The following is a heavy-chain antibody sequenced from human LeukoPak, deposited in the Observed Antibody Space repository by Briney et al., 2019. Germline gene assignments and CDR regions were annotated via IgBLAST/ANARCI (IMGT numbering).Heavy chain of an antibody. CDR2: INPSDGAT. Sequence: ASVKVSCKASGFTFTMYYFHWVRQAPGQGLEWMGMINPSDGATTYAQRFQGRATMTRDMSTTTVYMDLRSLRSEDTAVYFCARELRGGLSAMWVALFASYYTYYYMDVWGRGTTVTV. CDR1: GFTFTMYY. V-gene: IGHV1-46*01. D-gene: IGHD3-10*01. CDR3: ARELRGGLSAMWVALFASYYTYYYMDV. J-gene: IGHJ6*03.